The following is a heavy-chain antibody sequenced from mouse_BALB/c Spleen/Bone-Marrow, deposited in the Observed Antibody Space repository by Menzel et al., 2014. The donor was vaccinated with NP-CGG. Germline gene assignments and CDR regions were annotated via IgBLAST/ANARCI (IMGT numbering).Heavy chain of an antibody. Sequence: VQLQQSGAELVRPGVSVKISYKGSGYTFTDYAMHWVKQSHAESLEWIGVINTYFGDISYNQKFKGKATIAVDKTSRTVYMELARLTAEDSAIYYCARGYSNNYAMDYWGQGTSVTVPS. CDR1: GYTFTDYA. CDR2: INTYFGDI. D-gene: IGHD2-5*01. J-gene: IGHJ4*01. V-gene: IGHV1S137*01. CDR3: ARGYSNNYAMDY.